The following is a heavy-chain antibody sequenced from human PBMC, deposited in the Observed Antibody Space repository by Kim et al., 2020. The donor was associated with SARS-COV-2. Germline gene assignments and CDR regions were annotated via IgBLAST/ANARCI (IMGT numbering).Heavy chain of an antibody. Sequence: GGSLRLSCAASGFTFSTYGMHWVRQAPGKGLEWVALIWYDGSNKFYSDSVKGRFTISRDNSKNTLYLQMNSLRAEDTAVYYCARDLGGGYCSGGNCYCDYWGQGTLVTVSS. CDR3: ARDLGGGYCSGGNCYCDY. CDR1: GFTFSTYG. V-gene: IGHV3-33*01. J-gene: IGHJ4*02. CDR2: IWYDGSNK. D-gene: IGHD2-15*01.